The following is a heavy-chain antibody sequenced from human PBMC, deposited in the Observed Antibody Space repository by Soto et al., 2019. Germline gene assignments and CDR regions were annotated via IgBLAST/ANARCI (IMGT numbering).Heavy chain of an antibody. CDR2: ISGVRDYI. V-gene: IGHV3-21*06. Sequence: EVQLVESGGGLVNPGGSLRLSCAASGFTFSYYPLHWVRRAPGKGLEWVSSISGVRDYIRYADSVKGRFAISRDNAKTSLYLQMNSLTAENTAVYYCAREGVHNYTEYYFDYWGQGTLVTVSS. D-gene: IGHD3-10*01. J-gene: IGHJ4*02. CDR3: AREGVHNYTEYYFDY. CDR1: GFTFSYYP.